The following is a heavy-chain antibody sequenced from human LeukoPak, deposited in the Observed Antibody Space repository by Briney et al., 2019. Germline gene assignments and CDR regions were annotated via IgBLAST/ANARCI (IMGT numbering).Heavy chain of an antibody. J-gene: IGHJ4*02. V-gene: IGHV3-30-3*01. D-gene: IGHD5-24*01. CDR1: GFTFSYYA. CDR2: ISYDESSK. CDR3: ARGGRDGYSSADF. Sequence: ERSLRLSCAASGFTFSYYAMHWVRRAPGRGVEGVAVISYDESSKYYADSVKGRFTISRDNPKNTLYLQLNSLRAEDTSVYYCARGGRDGYSSADFWGQGTLVTVSS.